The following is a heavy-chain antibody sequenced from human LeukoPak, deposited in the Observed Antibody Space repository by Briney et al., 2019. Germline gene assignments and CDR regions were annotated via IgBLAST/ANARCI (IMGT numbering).Heavy chain of an antibody. Sequence: PGGSLRLSCAASGFPFSSYAMSWVRQAPGKGLEWVSAISGSGGSTYYADSVKGRFTISRDNSKNTVYLQMNSLRAEDTGLYYCARERRRDGYNYKDYWGQGTQVSVSS. CDR1: GFPFSSYA. CDR3: ARERRRDGYNYKDY. D-gene: IGHD5-24*01. V-gene: IGHV3-23*01. J-gene: IGHJ4*02. CDR2: ISGSGGST.